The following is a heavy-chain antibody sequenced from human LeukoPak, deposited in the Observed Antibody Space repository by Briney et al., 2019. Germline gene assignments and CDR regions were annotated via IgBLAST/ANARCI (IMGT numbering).Heavy chain of an antibody. CDR2: ISAYNGNT. J-gene: IGHJ4*02. CDR1: GYTFTSYG. D-gene: IGHD3-3*01. Sequence: WASVKVSCKASGYTFTSYGISWVRQAPGQGLEWMGWISAYNGNTNYAQKLQGRVTMTTDTSTSTAYMELRSLRSDDTAVYYCARVGVGRYDFWSGYYWWGQGTLVTVSS. V-gene: IGHV1-18*01. CDR3: ARVGVGRYDFWSGYYW.